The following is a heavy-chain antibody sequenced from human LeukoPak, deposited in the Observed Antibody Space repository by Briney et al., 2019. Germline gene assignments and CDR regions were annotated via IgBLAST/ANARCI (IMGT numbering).Heavy chain of an antibody. CDR2: IRGKAYGGTP. J-gene: IGHJ4*02. CDR3: TRDRYGGYDYAY. V-gene: IGHV3-49*04. Sequence: PGRSLRLSCTGSGFTFADYAVSWVRQAPGRGLEWVSLIRGKAYGGTPEYAASVKDRFIISRDDSKSIGYLQMNSLKTEDTAVYYCTRDRYGGYDYAYWGQGTLVTVSS. D-gene: IGHD5-12*01. CDR1: GFTFADYA.